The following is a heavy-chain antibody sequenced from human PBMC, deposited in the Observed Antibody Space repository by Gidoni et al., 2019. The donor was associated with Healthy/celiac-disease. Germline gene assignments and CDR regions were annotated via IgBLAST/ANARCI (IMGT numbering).Heavy chain of an antibody. Sequence: QVQLQASGPGLVKPSETLSLTCTVSGGSISSYYWSWIRQPPGKGLEWIGYIYYSGRTNYNPSLKSRVTISVDPSKNQFSLKLNSVTGADTAVYYCARGSTTSPLNWFDPWGQGTLVTVSS. V-gene: IGHV4-59*01. CDR3: ARGSTTSPLNWFDP. J-gene: IGHJ5*02. CDR2: IYYSGRT. D-gene: IGHD2-2*01. CDR1: GGSISSYY.